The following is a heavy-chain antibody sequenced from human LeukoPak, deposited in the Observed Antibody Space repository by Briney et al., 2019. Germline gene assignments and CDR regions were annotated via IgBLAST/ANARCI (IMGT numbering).Heavy chain of an antibody. CDR2: IWYDGTTK. D-gene: IGHD1-26*01. CDR1: GFTFRDYG. CDR3: ARARMVGGTTYYFAY. V-gene: IGHV3-33*01. Sequence: GGPLRLSCAASGFTFRDYGMHWVRQAPGKGLEGVALIWYDGTTKDYADSVKGRFTISRDNSKNTLYLQMNSLRAEDTAVYYCARARMVGGTTYYFAYWGQGTLVTVSS. J-gene: IGHJ4*02.